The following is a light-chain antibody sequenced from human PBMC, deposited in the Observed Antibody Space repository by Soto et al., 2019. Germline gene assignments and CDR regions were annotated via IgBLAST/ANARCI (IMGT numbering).Light chain of an antibody. CDR3: SSYIRINTVV. CDR2: DVA. CDR1: NNDVGGYDC. J-gene: IGLJ2*01. V-gene: IGLV2-14*03. Sequence: QSALTQPASMSGSPGQSITISCTGTNNDVGGYDCVSWYQHHPGKAPKVIIYDVANRPSGVSSRFSGAKSGNTASLTISGLQADDEADYYCSSYIRINTVVFGGGTKLTVL.